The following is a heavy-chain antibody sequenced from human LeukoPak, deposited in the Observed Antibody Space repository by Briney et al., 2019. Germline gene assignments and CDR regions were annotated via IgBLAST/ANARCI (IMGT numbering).Heavy chain of an antibody. J-gene: IGHJ6*03. V-gene: IGHV3-30*02. Sequence: PGGSLRLSCEASGFTFSSYGMHWVRQAPGKGLEWVTFIRHDGINKYYTDSVKGRLTISRDNSKNTLFLQMNSLSAEDTAVYYCARDSVPGLYYYYMDVWGKGTTVTVSS. CDR3: ARDSVPGLYYYYMDV. CDR1: GFTFSSYG. CDR2: IRHDGINK. D-gene: IGHD6-6*01.